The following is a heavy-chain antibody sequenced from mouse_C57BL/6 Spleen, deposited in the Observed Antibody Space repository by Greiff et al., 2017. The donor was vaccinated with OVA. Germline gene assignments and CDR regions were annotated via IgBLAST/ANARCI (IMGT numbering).Heavy chain of an antibody. D-gene: IGHD2-3*01. V-gene: IGHV1-26*01. CDR3: ARRSYDGYLDY. Sequence: VQLQQSGPELVKPGASVKISCKASGFTFTDYYMNWVKQSHGKSLEWIGDINPNNGGTSYNQKFKGKATLTVDKSSSTAYMELRSLTSEDSAVYYCARRSYDGYLDYWGQGTTLTVSS. CDR2: INPNNGGT. CDR1: GFTFTDYY. J-gene: IGHJ2*01.